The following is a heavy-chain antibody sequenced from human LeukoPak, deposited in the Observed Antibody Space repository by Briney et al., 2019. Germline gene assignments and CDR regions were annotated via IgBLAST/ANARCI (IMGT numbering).Heavy chain of an antibody. J-gene: IGHJ4*02. CDR1: GYSISSGYY. D-gene: IGHD1-26*01. V-gene: IGHV4-38-2*01. Sequence: PSETLSLTCSVCGYSISSGYYWGWIRQPPGKGLEWIGSIYHSGSAYYNPSLKSRVTISVDTSKHQFSLKLSSVTAADTAVYFCAGLSGSYHYWGQGTLVTVSS. CDR3: AGLSGSYHY. CDR2: IYHSGSA.